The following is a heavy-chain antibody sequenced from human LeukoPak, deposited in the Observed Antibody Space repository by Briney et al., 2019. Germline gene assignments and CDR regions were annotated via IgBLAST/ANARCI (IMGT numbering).Heavy chain of an antibody. CDR3: AKWSGEYYGSGRYFDY. D-gene: IGHD3-10*01. CDR1: GFTSDDYA. J-gene: IGHJ4*02. V-gene: IGHV3-9*02. CDR2: ISWNSGSM. Sequence: GGSLRLSCAASGFTSDDYAMHWVRQAPGKGLEWVSGISWNSGSMGYADSVKGRFTISRDNAKNSLYLQMNRLRAEDTALYYCAKWSGEYYGSGRYFDYSGPGTLVTVSS.